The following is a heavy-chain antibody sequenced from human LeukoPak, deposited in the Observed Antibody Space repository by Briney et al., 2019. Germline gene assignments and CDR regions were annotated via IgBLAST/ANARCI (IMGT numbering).Heavy chain of an antibody. CDR3: ARDNGDYWFDY. J-gene: IGHJ4*02. CDR1: GYTFTGYY. CDR2: INPNSGGT. V-gene: IGHV1-2*02. Sequence: GASVKVSCEASGYTFTGYYMHWVRQAPGQGLEWMGWINPNSGGTNYAQKFQGRVTMTRDTSISTAYMELTRLRSDDTAVYYCARDNGDYWFDYWGQGTLVTVSS. D-gene: IGHD4-17*01.